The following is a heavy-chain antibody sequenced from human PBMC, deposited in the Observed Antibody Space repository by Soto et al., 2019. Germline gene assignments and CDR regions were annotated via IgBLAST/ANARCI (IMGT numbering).Heavy chain of an antibody. J-gene: IGHJ6*02. CDR3: TTSYYYDSRGYLEYYVYGMGV. V-gene: IGHV3-73*02. CDR2: IRSKANSYAT. D-gene: IGHD3-22*01. CDR1: GFTFSDSI. Sequence: EVQLVESGGGLVQPGGSLKLSCAVSGFTFSDSIIHWVRQASGKGLEWVGRIRSKANSYATTYAASVKGGFTISREDSRSMAYLQMNSLKTEDTAVYYCTTSYYYDSRGYLEYYVYGMGVWGQGTTVIVSS.